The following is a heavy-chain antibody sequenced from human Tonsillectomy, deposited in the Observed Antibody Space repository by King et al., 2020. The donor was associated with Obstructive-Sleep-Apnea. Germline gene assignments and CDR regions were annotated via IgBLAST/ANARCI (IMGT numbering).Heavy chain of an antibody. CDR1: GFTFSSYW. V-gene: IGHV3-7*03. Sequence: VQLVESGGGLVQPGGSLRLSCAASGFTFSSYWMSWVRQAPGKGLEWVANIKQDGSEKYYVDSVKGRFTISRDNAKNSRFLQMNSLRAEDTAVYYCARVRGSYCLDVWGQGTTVTVSS. CDR2: IKQDGSEK. D-gene: IGHD1-26*01. CDR3: ARVRGSYCLDV. J-gene: IGHJ6*02.